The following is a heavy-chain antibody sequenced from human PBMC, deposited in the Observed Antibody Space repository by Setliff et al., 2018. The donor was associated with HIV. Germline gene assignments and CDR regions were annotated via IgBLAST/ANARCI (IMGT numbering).Heavy chain of an antibody. Sequence: LRLSCEASGFTFSTYTMTWVRQAPGKGLEWVSYISDSGSIKYFADSVKGRFTISRDNAKNSLYLQMNSLRAEDTAVYYCARGQTTGEYWGQGTLVTVSS. V-gene: IGHV3-48*04. J-gene: IGHJ4*02. CDR3: ARGQTTGEY. D-gene: IGHD4-17*01. CDR2: ISDSGSIK. CDR1: GFTFSTYT.